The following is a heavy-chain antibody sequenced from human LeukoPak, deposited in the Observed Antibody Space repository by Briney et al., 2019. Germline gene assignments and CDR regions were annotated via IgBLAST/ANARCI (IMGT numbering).Heavy chain of an antibody. D-gene: IGHD3-3*01. CDR2: IYYSGST. CDR1: GGSISSSSYY. Sequence: SETLSLTCTVSGGSISSSSYYWGWIRQPPGKGLEWIGSIYYSGSTYYNPSLKSRVTISVDTSKNQFSLKLSSVTAADTAVYYCARGLVSPSHYDFWSGYYYYFDYWGQGTLVTVSS. CDR3: ARGLVSPSHYDFWSGYYYYFDY. J-gene: IGHJ4*02. V-gene: IGHV4-39*07.